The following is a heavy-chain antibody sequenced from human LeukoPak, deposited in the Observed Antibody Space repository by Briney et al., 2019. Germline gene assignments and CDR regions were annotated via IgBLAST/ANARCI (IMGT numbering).Heavy chain of an antibody. CDR1: GFTFSSYG. J-gene: IGHJ6*02. D-gene: IGHD6-13*01. CDR3: ARALQQLVYYYYYYGMDV. CDR2: ISYDGSNK. Sequence: GRSLRPSCAASGFTFSSYGMHWVRQAPGKGLEWVAVISYDGSNKYYADSVKGRFTISRDNSKNTLYLQMNSLRAEDTAVYYCARALQQLVYYYYYYGMDVWGQGTTVTVSS. V-gene: IGHV3-30*03.